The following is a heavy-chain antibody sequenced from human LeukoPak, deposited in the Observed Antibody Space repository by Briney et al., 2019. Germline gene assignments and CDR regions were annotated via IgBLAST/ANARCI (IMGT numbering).Heavy chain of an antibody. D-gene: IGHD3-22*01. J-gene: IGHJ4*02. V-gene: IGHV3-23*01. Sequence: GGSLRLSCAASGFTFTTYAMSWVRQAPGEGLEWVSAISGSGGATYYADSVKGRFTISRDSSKNTLYMQMNSLRAEDTAVYCCAKDLYYDSSGYLPYHFDYWGQGTLVTVSS. CDR3: AKDLYYDSSGYLPYHFDY. CDR1: GFTFTTYA. CDR2: ISGSGGAT.